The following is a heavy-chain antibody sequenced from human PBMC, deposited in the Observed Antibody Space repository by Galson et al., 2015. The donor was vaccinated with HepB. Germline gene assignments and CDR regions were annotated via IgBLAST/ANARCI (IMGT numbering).Heavy chain of an antibody. D-gene: IGHD5-18*01. Sequence: SVKVSCKASGYTFTSYYMHWVRQAPGQGLEWMGIINPSGGSTSYAQKFQGRVTMTRDTSTSTVYMELSSLRSEDTAVYYCARAPGPGIQLWLYLDYWGQGTLVTVSS. CDR2: INPSGGST. V-gene: IGHV1-46*01. J-gene: IGHJ4*02. CDR3: ARAPGPGIQLWLYLDY. CDR1: GYTFTSYY.